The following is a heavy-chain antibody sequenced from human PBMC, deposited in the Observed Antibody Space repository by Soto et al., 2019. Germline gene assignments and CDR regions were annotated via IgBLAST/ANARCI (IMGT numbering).Heavy chain of an antibody. Sequence: ASVKVSCKASGYTFTSYAMHWVRQAPGQRLEWMGWINAGNGNTKYSQKFQGRVTITRDTSASTAYMELSSLRSEDTAVYYCARVSTMINGPDYWGQGTLVTVSS. CDR3: ARVSTMINGPDY. CDR2: INAGNGNT. CDR1: GYTFTSYA. J-gene: IGHJ4*02. V-gene: IGHV1-3*01. D-gene: IGHD3-16*01.